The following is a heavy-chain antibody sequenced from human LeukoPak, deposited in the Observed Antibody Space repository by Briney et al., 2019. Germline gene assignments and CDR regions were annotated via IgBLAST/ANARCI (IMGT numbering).Heavy chain of an antibody. V-gene: IGHV1-46*01. D-gene: IGHD2-2*01. CDR3: AREPLIVVVPAATRYWFDP. CDR2: INPSGGST. J-gene: IGHJ5*02. Sequence: GASVKVSCKASGYTFTSYYMHWVRQAPGQGLEWMGIINPSGGSTSYAQKFQGRVTMTRDTSTSTVYMELSSLRSEDTAVYYCAREPLIVVVPAATRYWFDPWGQGTLVTVSS. CDR1: GYTFTSYY.